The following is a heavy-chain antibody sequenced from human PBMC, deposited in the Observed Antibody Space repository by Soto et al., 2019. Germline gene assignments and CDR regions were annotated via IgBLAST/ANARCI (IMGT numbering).Heavy chain of an antibody. V-gene: IGHV3-48*02. Sequence: PGGSLRDSGAASEFTVRSYSMNWVRQAPGKGLEWVSYISSSTNTIYYADSVKGRFTISRDNAKNSLYLQMNSLRDEDTAVYYCARAKYSENYRYYYYGMDVWGQGTTVTVSS. CDR2: ISSSTNTI. D-gene: IGHD1-26*01. CDR3: ARAKYSENYRYYYYGMDV. CDR1: EFTVRSYS. J-gene: IGHJ6*02.